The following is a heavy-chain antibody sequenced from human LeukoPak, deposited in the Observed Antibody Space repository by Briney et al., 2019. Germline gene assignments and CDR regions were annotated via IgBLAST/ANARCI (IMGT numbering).Heavy chain of an antibody. Sequence: GGSLRLSCAVSGFTLRSYAMQWARQAPGKGLEWVAVISYDGSNKYYADSVKGRFTISRDNSKNTLYLQMNSLRAEDTAVYYDAPVASGTQNYYYYYYMDVWGKGTTVTVSS. CDR1: GFTLRSYA. J-gene: IGHJ6*03. D-gene: IGHD6-13*01. V-gene: IGHV3-30*04. CDR3: APVASGTQNYYYYYYMDV. CDR2: ISYDGSNK.